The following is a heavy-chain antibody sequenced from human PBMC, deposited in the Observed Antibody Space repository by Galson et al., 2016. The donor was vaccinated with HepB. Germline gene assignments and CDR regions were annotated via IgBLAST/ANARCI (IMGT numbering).Heavy chain of an antibody. CDR1: GYTFTGYD. Sequence: SVKVSCKASGYTFTGYDMHWVRQAPGQGLEWMGMINPSGGSTNYAQKFQGRVTMTRDTSTSTVYMELSSLRSEDTAVYYCANIALAGTDYYYHGVDVWGQGTTVTVSS. D-gene: IGHD6-19*01. CDR2: INPSGGST. CDR3: ANIALAGTDYYYHGVDV. J-gene: IGHJ6*02. V-gene: IGHV1-46*01.